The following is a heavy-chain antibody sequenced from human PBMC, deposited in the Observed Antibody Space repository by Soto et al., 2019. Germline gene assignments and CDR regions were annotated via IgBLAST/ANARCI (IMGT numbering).Heavy chain of an antibody. CDR3: ARRHGVGSGWFGSSWFDP. Sequence: SETLSLTCTVSGGSISNYYWSWIRQPPGKGLEWIGCIYYSGTTGTTNYNPSLKSRVTISVDTSKNQFSLRLTSVTAADAAVYHCARRHGVGSGWFGSSWFDPWGQGTLVTVSS. CDR1: GGSISNYY. V-gene: IGHV4-59*01. J-gene: IGHJ5*02. D-gene: IGHD6-19*01. CDR2: IYYSGTTGTT.